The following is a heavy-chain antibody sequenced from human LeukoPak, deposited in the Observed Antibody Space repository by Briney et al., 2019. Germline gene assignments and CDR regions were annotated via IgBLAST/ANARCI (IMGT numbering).Heavy chain of an antibody. J-gene: IGHJ4*02. CDR2: IYGSGSA. V-gene: IGHV3-53*01. CDR1: GFTFNNYA. D-gene: IGHD3-10*01. Sequence: GGSLRLSCAASGFTFNNYAMSWVRQAPGKGLEWVSVIYGSGSAYYADSVKGRFTISRDNSKNTLYLQMNSLRAEDTAVYYCARDRYGSGSYYHDYWGQGTLVTVSS. CDR3: ARDRYGSGSYYHDY.